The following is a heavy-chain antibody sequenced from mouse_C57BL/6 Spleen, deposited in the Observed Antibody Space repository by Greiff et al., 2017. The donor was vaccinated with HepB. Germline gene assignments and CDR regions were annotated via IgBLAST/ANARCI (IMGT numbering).Heavy chain of an antibody. CDR1: GYTFTSYW. V-gene: IGHV1-61*01. D-gene: IGHD1-1*01. Sequence: QVQLQQPGAELVRPGSSVKLSCTASGYTFTSYWMDWVKQRPGQGLEWIGNIYPSDSETHYNQKFKDKATLTVDKSSSTAYMQLSSLTSEDSAVYYCATYYGSSYDAMDYWGQGTSVTVSS. J-gene: IGHJ4*01. CDR2: IYPSDSET. CDR3: ATYYGSSYDAMDY.